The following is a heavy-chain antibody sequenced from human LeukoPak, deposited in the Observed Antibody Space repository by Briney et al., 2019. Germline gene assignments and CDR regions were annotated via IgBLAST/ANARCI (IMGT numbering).Heavy chain of an antibody. CDR2: ISYDGSNK. J-gene: IGHJ4*02. D-gene: IGHD6-13*01. CDR3: ARDLIAAAGRDY. Sequence: GGSLRLSCAASGFTFSSYAMHWVRQAPGKGLEWVAVISYDGSNKYYADSVKGRFTISRDNSKNTLYLQMNSLRAEDTAVCYCARDLIAAAGRDYWGQGTLVTVSS. CDR1: GFTFSSYA. V-gene: IGHV3-30-3*01.